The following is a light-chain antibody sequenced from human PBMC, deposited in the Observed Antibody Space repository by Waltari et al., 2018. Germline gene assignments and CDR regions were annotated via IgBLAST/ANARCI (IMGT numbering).Light chain of an antibody. CDR1: QSIGKN. CDR2: EAS. CDR3: QQYKSYPVT. V-gene: IGKV1-5*03. Sequence: DIQMTQSPTTLTASVGDRVTITCRASQSIGKNLAWYQQKPVKATKLLIYEASNLERGVSSKVSGSGSGTEFTLTISSLQPDDFATYYCQQYKSYPVTFGQGTRLQIK. J-gene: IGKJ5*01.